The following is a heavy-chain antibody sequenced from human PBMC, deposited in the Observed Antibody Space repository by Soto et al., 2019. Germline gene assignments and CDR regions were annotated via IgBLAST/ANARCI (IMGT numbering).Heavy chain of an antibody. J-gene: IGHJ4*02. CDR2: TYYRSQFYH. Sequence: SQTLSLTCVVSGESVSSSSGAWIWIRQSPSRGLEWLGRTYYRSQFYHDYAISVRGRISINPDTTRNQFSLQLNSVTPEDTAVYYCASNAWTFVTSRDFCGQGILVTVSS. CDR3: ASNAWTFVTSRDF. V-gene: IGHV6-1*01. CDR1: GESVSSSSGA. D-gene: IGHD4-4*01.